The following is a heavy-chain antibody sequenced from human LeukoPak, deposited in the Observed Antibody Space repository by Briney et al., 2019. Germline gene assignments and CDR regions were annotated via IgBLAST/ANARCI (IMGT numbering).Heavy chain of an antibody. V-gene: IGHV1-46*01. J-gene: IGHJ6*03. CDR3: ARDGYAYYMDV. D-gene: IGHD2-8*01. Sequence: ASVKVSCKASGYTFTGYYMHWVRQAPGQGLEWMGIINPSGGSTSYAQKFQGRVTMTRDMSTSTVYMELSSLRSEDTAVYYCARDGYAYYMDVWGKGTTVTVSS. CDR2: INPSGGST. CDR1: GYTFTGYY.